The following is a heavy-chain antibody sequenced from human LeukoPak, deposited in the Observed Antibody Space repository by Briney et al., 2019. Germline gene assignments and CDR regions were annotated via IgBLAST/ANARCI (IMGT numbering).Heavy chain of an antibody. Sequence: SETLSLTCTVSGGSISSYYWSWIRQPPGKGLEWIGYIYYSGNTNYNPSLKSRLTMSPDRSRNQFSLKLSSVTAADTAVYYCARINWNYFDYWGQGILVTVSS. CDR3: ARINWNYFDY. D-gene: IGHD1-20*01. CDR1: GGSISSYY. CDR2: IYYSGNT. V-gene: IGHV4-59*08. J-gene: IGHJ4*02.